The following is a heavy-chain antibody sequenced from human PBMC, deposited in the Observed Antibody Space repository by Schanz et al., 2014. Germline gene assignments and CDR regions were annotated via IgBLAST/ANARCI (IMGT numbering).Heavy chain of an antibody. CDR3: VRDSFFAFDY. J-gene: IGHJ4*02. CDR1: GFTASSHS. D-gene: IGHD3-3*01. Sequence: EVQLVESGGGLVKPGGSLRLSCGVSGFTASSHSMNWVRQAPGKGLEWVSYISSSSSTRYYADSVKGRFTISRDNAKNSLFLQMNSLRAEDTAVYYCVRDSFFAFDYWGQGTLVTVSS. V-gene: IGHV3-48*01. CDR2: ISSSSSTR.